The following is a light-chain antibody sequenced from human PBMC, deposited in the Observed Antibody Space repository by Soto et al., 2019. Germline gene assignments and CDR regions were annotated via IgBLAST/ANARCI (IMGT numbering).Light chain of an antibody. CDR3: YSYTSCNTLL. V-gene: IGLV2-14*01. CDR1: SSDVGDYNF. Sequence: QSALTQPASVSGSPGQSITISRTGTSSDVGDYNFVSWYQQHPGKAPKLIIYEVSYRPSGVSYRFSASKSGNTASLTISGLQAEDEADYYCYSYTSCNTLLFGGGTKQTVL. J-gene: IGLJ3*02. CDR2: EVS.